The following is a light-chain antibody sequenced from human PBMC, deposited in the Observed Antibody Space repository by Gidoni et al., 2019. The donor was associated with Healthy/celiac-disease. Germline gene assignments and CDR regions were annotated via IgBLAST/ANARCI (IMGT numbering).Light chain of an antibody. Sequence: QMPQSPSSLSASVGDRVTITCRARQSISSYLNWYQQKPGKAPKLLIYAASSLQSGVPSRFSGSGSGTDFTLTISSLQPEDFATYYCQQSYSTPRCTFGPXTKVDIK. CDR1: QSISSY. J-gene: IGKJ3*01. V-gene: IGKV1-39*01. CDR2: AAS. CDR3: QQSYSTPRCT.